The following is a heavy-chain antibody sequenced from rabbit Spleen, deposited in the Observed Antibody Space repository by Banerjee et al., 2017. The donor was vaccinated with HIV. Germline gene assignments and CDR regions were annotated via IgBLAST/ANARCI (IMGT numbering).Heavy chain of an antibody. CDR3: ARDTGSSFSSYGMDL. D-gene: IGHD8-1*01. J-gene: IGHJ6*01. CDR1: GIDFSSTYY. Sequence: QSLEESGGDLVKPGASLTLTCKASGIDFSSTYYMCWVRQTPGKGLELIACIYTGSSGSTYYASWATGRFTCSKTSSTTVTLQMTSLTAADTATYFCARDTGSSFSSYGMDLWGPGTLVTVS. V-gene: IGHV1S40*01. CDR2: IYTGSSGST.